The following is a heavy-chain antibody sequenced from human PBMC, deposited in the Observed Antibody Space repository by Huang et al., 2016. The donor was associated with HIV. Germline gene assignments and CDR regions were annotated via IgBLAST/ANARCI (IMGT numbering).Heavy chain of an antibody. CDR2: SSAYNGHT. J-gene: IGHJ4*02. Sequence: QVQFLQSGPEAKKPGASVKVSCKASGYTFAAHGISWVRQAPGQGLEWMGWSSAYNGHTYKTQKFEGRVDLTTDTYTNTGVLEVRSLGSDDTAVYYCFSKVHGFNLWGPGTLVTVSS. V-gene: IGHV1-18*01. CDR3: FSKVHGFNL. CDR1: GYTFAAHG. D-gene: IGHD1-1*01.